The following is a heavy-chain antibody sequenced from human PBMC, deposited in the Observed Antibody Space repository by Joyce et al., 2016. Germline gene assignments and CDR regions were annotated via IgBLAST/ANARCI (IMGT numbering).Heavy chain of an antibody. V-gene: IGHV3-49*04. CDR3: TRGLLDFWSGFYILDY. D-gene: IGHD3-3*01. Sequence: EVQLVESGGGLVQPGRSLRLSCTASGFTFGDYAMSWVRQAPGKGLEWIGFIRSKAYGGTTEYSVSVTGKFTSSRDDSKSIAYLQMNSLKTEDTAVYYCTRGLLDFWSGFYILDYWGQGTLVTVSS. CDR1: GFTFGDYA. CDR2: IRSKAYGGTT. J-gene: IGHJ4*02.